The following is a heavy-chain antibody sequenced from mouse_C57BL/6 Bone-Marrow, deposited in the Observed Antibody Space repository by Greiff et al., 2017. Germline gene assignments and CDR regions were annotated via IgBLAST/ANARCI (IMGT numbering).Heavy chain of an antibody. CDR3: TLMGN. CDR1: GFNIKDDY. V-gene: IGHV14-4*01. J-gene: IGHJ3*01. D-gene: IGHD1-1*02. CDR2: IDPENGDT. Sequence: VQLQQSGAELVRPGASVKLSCTASGFNIKDDYMHWVKQRPEQGLEWIGWIDPENGDTEYASKFQGKATITADTSSSTAYLQLGSLPSEDTAVYNCTLMGNWGQGTLVTVSA.